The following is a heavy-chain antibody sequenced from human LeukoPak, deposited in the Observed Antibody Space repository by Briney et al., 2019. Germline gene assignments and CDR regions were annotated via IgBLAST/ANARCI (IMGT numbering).Heavy chain of an antibody. CDR2: IYSGGST. CDR1: GFTVSSNY. J-gene: IGHJ4*02. Sequence: PGGSLRLSCAASGFTVSSNYVSWVRQAPGKGLEWVSVIYSGGSTYYADSVRGRFTISRDNSKNTLYLQMNSLRADDTAVYYCARGVPCSSTSCYYFDYWGQGTLVTVSS. CDR3: ARGVPCSSTSCYYFDY. V-gene: IGHV3-53*05. D-gene: IGHD2-2*01.